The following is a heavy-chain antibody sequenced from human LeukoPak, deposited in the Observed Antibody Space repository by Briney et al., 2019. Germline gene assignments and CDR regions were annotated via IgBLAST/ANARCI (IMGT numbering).Heavy chain of an antibody. V-gene: IGHV6-1*01. CDR2: TYYRSKWYN. Sequence: SQTLSLTFAISADSVSSNSAAWNWIRQSPSRGLEWLGRTYYRSKWYNDYAVSVKSRITINPDTSKNQFSLQLNSVTPEDTAVYYCARVKDSSSWRKSTFDYWGQGTLVTVSS. CDR3: ARVKDSSSWRKSTFDY. J-gene: IGHJ4*02. D-gene: IGHD6-13*01. CDR1: ADSVSSNSAA.